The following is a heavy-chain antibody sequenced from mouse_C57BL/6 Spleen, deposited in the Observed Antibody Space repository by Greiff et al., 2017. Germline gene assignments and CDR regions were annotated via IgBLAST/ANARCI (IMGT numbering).Heavy chain of an antibody. CDR2: IHPNSGST. D-gene: IGHD4-1*01. CDR1: GYTFTSYW. CDR3: AKLGLYYYAMDY. V-gene: IGHV1-64*01. J-gene: IGHJ4*01. Sequence: VQLQQPGAELVKPGASVKLSCKASGYTFTSYWMHWVKQRPGQGLEWIGMIHPNSGSTNYNAKFKSKATLTVDKSSSTAYMQLSSLTSEDSAVYYCAKLGLYYYAMDYWGQGTSVTVSS.